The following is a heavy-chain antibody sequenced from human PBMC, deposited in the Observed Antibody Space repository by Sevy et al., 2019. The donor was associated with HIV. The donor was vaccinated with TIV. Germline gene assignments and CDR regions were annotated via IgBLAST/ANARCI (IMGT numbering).Heavy chain of an antibody. Sequence: GGSLRLSCAASGFTFSTAWMNWVRQAPGKGLEWVGRIKSKTDGGTADYAAPVKRRTTISRDDSKNTLYLQMNSLKTEETAVYYCTTAYVWDGDWYFDSWGQGTLVTVSS. J-gene: IGHJ4*02. D-gene: IGHD2-21*02. CDR1: GFTFSTAW. CDR3: TTAYVWDGDWYFDS. V-gene: IGHV3-15*01. CDR2: IKSKTDGGTA.